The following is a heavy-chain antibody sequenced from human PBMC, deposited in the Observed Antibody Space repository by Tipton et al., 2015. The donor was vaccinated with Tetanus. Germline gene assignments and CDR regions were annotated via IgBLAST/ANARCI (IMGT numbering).Heavy chain of an antibody. CDR2: INHSGST. Sequence: GLVKPSETLSLTCAVYGGSFSGYYWSWIRQPPGKGLEWIGEINHSGSTNYNPSLKSRVTISVDTSKNQFSLKLSSVTAADTAVYYCARRIEKGGTVTTTRLDYWGQGTLVTVSS. D-gene: IGHD4-17*01. J-gene: IGHJ4*02. CDR1: GGSFSGYY. V-gene: IGHV4-34*01. CDR3: ARRIEKGGTVTTTRLDY.